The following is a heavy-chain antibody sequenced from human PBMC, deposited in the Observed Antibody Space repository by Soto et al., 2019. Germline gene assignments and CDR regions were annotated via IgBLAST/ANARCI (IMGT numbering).Heavy chain of an antibody. CDR2: IYDSCSR. J-gene: IGHJ4*02. CDR1: GGSIIAYY. CDR3: ARGVGASPPRY. D-gene: IGHD3-16*01. V-gene: IGHV4-59*01. Sequence: PSETLSLTCTISGGSIIAYYYSCVRHPPLQSRERIGYIYDSCSRYYSPPLSSRVTISAATSTNQISLTLTSATASDTAVYDCARGVGASPPRYWGRGTLVTVSS.